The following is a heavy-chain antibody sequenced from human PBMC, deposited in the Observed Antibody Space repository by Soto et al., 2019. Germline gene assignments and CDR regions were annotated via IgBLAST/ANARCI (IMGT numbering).Heavy chain of an antibody. J-gene: IGHJ4*02. CDR3: ARSTGYDSSFGEFDY. Sequence: QVQLQESGPGLVKPSQTLSLTCTVSGGSISSGGYYWSWIRQHPGKGLEWIGYIYYSGSTYYNPSLTSRVTISVDTSKNQFSLQLSSVTAADTAVYYCARSTGYDSSFGEFDYWGQGTLVTVSS. CDR2: IYYSGST. CDR1: GGSISSGGYY. D-gene: IGHD3-22*01. V-gene: IGHV4-31*03.